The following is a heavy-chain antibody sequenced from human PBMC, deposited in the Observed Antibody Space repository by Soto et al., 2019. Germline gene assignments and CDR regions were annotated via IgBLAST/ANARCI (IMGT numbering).Heavy chain of an antibody. CDR3: ARSDGRY. Sequence: SETLSLTCTVAGGSLSSYYWSWIRQPPGKGLEWIGYIYYSGSTNYNPSLKSRVTISVDTSKNQFSLKLSSVTAADTAVYYCARSDGRYWGQGTLVTVSS. CDR2: IYYSGST. CDR1: GGSLSSYY. V-gene: IGHV4-59*01. J-gene: IGHJ4*02.